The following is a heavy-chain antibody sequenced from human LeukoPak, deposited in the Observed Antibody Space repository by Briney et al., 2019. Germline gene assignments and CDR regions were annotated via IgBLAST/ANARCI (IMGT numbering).Heavy chain of an antibody. D-gene: IGHD2-2*01. CDR1: GFTFSSYA. V-gene: IGHV3-23*01. CDR2: IGSTGVST. J-gene: IGHJ4*02. CDR3: PKDPGAVPAHYFDY. Sequence: GGSLRLSCAASGFTFSSYAMNWVRQAPGKGLEWVSAIGSTGVSTFYADSVKGRFTVSRDNSKNTLSLQMNSLRAEDTAVYYCPKDPGAVPAHYFDYWGQGILVTVSS.